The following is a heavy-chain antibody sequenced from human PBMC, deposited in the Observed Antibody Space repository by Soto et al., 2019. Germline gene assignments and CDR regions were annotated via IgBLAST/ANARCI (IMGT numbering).Heavy chain of an antibody. J-gene: IGHJ5*02. V-gene: IGHV4-59*01. D-gene: IGHD3-3*01. Sequence: SETLSLTCTVSGGSISSYYWSWIRQPPGKGLEWIGYIYYSGSTNYNPSLKSRVTISVDTSKNQFSLKLSSVTAADTAVYYCARDNYDFWSGYPNWFDPWGQGTLVTV. CDR3: ARDNYDFWSGYPNWFDP. CDR1: GGSISSYY. CDR2: IYYSGST.